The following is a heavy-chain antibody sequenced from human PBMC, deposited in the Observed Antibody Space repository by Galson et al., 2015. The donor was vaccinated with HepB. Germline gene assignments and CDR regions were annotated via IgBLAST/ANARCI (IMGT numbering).Heavy chain of an antibody. CDR2: ISSSSSYI. CDR3: ARDTLNWLRYSTPAFDI. J-gene: IGHJ3*02. CDR1: GFTFSSYS. Sequence: SLRLSCAASGFTFSSYSMNWVRQAPGKGLEWVSSISSSSSYIYYADSVKGRFTISRDNAKNSLYLQMNSLRAEDTAVYYCARDTLNWLRYSTPAFDIWGQGTMVTVSS. V-gene: IGHV3-21*01. D-gene: IGHD6-13*01.